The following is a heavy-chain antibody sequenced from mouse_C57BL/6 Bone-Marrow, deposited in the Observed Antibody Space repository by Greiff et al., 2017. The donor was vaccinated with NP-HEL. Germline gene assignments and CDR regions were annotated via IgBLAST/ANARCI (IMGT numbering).Heavy chain of an antibody. CDR3: ARPKDGYYLTMDY. CDR1: GFTFSDYG. V-gene: IGHV5-17*01. Sequence: DVKLVESGGGLVKPGGSLKLSCAASGFTFSDYGMHWVRQAPEKGLEWVAYISSGSSTIYYADTVKGRFTISRDNAKNTLFLQMTRLRSEDTAMYYCARPKDGYYLTMDYWGQGTSVTVSS. J-gene: IGHJ4*01. D-gene: IGHD2-3*01. CDR2: ISSGSSTI.